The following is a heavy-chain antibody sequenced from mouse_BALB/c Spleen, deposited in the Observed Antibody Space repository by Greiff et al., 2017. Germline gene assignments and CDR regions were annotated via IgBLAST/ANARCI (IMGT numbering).Heavy chain of an antibody. V-gene: IGHV5-17*02. CDR2: ISSGSSTI. D-gene: IGHD2-1*01. J-gene: IGHJ1*01. CDR3: ARWGGNYLYWYFDV. Sequence: DVKLVESGGGLVQPGGSRKLSCAASGFTFSSFGMHWVRQAPEKGLEWVAYISSGSSTIYYADTVKGRFTISRDNPKNTLFLQMTSLRSEDTAMYYCARWGGNYLYWYFDVWGAGTTVTVSS. CDR1: GFTFSSFG.